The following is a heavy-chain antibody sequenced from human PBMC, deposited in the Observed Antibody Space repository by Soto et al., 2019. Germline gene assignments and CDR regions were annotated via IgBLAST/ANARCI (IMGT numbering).Heavy chain of an antibody. CDR2: IRGSGDST. D-gene: IGHD2-2*01. CDR1: GFTFSSYA. V-gene: IGHV3-23*01. J-gene: IGHJ4*02. Sequence: TGGSLRLSCAASGFTFSSYAMSWVRQAPGKGLEWVSVIRGSGDSTYYADSVKGRFTISRDNSKNTLYLQMSSLRAEDTAAYYCAKLPLSMQYFDYWGQGTLVTVSS. CDR3: AKLPLSMQYFDY.